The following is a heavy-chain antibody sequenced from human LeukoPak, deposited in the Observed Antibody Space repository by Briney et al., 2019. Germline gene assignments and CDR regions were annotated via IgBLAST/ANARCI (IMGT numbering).Heavy chain of an antibody. J-gene: IGHJ4*02. CDR1: GLTATGNT. Sequence: GGPRSPPCPASGLTATGNTLTGSPRPQGKGWGGAPVISSGGSTYYADSVKGRFTISRDSSNNILYLQMHSLRAEDTAVYYCARGLSTGNTGYYFDYWGQGTLVTVSS. CDR3: ARGLSTGNTGYYFDY. CDR2: ISSGGST. V-gene: IGHV3-53*01. D-gene: IGHD2-8*02.